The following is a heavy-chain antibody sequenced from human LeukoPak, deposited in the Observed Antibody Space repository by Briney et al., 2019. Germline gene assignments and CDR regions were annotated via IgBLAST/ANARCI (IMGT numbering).Heavy chain of an antibody. CDR2: IYSGGYT. J-gene: IGHJ4*02. D-gene: IGHD6-6*01. CDR3: ARGRPAHYFDS. V-gene: IGHV3-66*01. Sequence: GGSLGLFCAASGFTVSSTYLTWVGQAPGKGLEWLSVIYSGGYTYYADSVKGRFFISRDISENMVYLQMNSLSVEDTAVYFCARGRPAHYFDSWGPGTLVTVS. CDR1: GFTVSSTY.